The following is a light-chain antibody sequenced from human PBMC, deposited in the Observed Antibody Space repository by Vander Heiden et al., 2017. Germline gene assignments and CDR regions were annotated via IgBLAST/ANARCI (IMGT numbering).Light chain of an antibody. V-gene: IGKV3-15*01. CDR1: QSVSSN. Sequence: EIVMTQSPATLSVSPGERATLSCRASQSVSSNLAWYQQKPGQAPRLLIYGASTRATGIPARFSGCGSGTEFTLTISSLQSEDFAVYYCQQDNNWPYTFGQGTKLEIK. CDR2: GAS. CDR3: QQDNNWPYT. J-gene: IGKJ2*01.